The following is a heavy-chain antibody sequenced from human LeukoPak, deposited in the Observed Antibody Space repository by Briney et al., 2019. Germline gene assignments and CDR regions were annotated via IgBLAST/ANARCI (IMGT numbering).Heavy chain of an antibody. CDR2: ISGSGVST. CDR3: AKNTAGRATDY. CDR1: GFTFSSYA. Sequence: GGSLRLSCAASGFTFSSYAMSWVRQAPGKWLEWVSAISGSGVSTYYADSVRGRFTISRDNSKNTLYLQMNSLRAEDTAVYYCAKNTAGRATDYWGQGTLVTVSS. J-gene: IGHJ4*02. V-gene: IGHV3-23*01. D-gene: IGHD1-26*01.